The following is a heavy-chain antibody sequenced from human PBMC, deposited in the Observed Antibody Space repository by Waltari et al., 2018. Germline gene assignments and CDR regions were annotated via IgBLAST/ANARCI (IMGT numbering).Heavy chain of an antibody. Sequence: QLLQSGGGPVQPGGSLRLSCAASGFDFRRYVMAWVRQSPRQGLEWLAAISTHATALFYPDAVRGRSTISRDKSNNIVSLQMDSLRVEDTAMYYCARLKSLDSRWFYSFDLWGQGTLVTVS. CDR1: GFDFRRYV. J-gene: IGHJ4*01. CDR3: ARLKSLDSRWFYSFDL. CDR2: ISTHATAL. V-gene: IGHV3-23*01. D-gene: IGHD2-15*01.